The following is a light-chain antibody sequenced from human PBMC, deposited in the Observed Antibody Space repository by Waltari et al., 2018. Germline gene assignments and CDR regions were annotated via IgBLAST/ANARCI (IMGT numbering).Light chain of an antibody. Sequence: DIQMTQSPSSLSASVGDRVTITCRASQGINNHLSWSQQKSGKAPKSLIWGASNLQSGVPSKFSGSGSGTDFTLTISSLQPEDFATYYCLQYNSYPRTFGQGTKVEIK. V-gene: IGKV1-16*02. CDR3: LQYNSYPRT. CDR1: QGINNH. J-gene: IGKJ1*01. CDR2: GAS.